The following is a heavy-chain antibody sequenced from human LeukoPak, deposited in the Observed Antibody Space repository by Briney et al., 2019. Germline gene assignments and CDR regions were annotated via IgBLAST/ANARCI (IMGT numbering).Heavy chain of an antibody. CDR2: INHSGST. V-gene: IGHV4-34*01. Sequence: SETLSLTCAVYGGSFSGYYWSWIRQPPGKGLEWIGEINHSGSTNYNPSLKSRVTISVDTSKNQFSLKLSSVTAADTAVYYCARVPRTYYYDSSGYRSRDYWGQGTLVTVSS. CDR3: ARVPRTYYYDSSGYRSRDY. D-gene: IGHD3-22*01. J-gene: IGHJ4*02. CDR1: GGSFSGYY.